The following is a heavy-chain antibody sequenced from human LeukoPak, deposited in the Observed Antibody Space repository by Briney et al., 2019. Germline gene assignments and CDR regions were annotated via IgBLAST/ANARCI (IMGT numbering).Heavy chain of an antibody. CDR1: VGSFSGYY. J-gene: IGHJ6*03. V-gene: IGHV4-34*01. CDR2: INHSGST. CDR3: ERHVKGLLWFGELLRYYYYMDV. Sequence: SETLSLTCAVYVGSFSGYYWSWIRQPPGKGLEWIGEINHSGSTNYNPSRKSRVTISVDTANNQFSLKLSSVTAADTAVYYCERHVKGLLWFGELLRYYYYMDVWGKGTTVTISS. D-gene: IGHD3-10*01.